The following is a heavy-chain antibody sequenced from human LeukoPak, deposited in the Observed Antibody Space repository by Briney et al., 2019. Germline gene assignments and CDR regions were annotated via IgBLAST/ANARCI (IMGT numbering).Heavy chain of an antibody. CDR3: ASGDFWSGYYSPSLDY. D-gene: IGHD3-3*01. J-gene: IGHJ4*02. CDR1: GGSISSYY. CDR2: IYYSGST. Sequence: SETLSFTCTVSGGSISSYYWSWIRQPPGKGLEWIGYIYYSGSTNYNPSLKSRVTISVDTSKNQFSLKLSSVTAADTAVYYCASGDFWSGYYSPSLDYWGQGTLVTVSS. V-gene: IGHV4-59*01.